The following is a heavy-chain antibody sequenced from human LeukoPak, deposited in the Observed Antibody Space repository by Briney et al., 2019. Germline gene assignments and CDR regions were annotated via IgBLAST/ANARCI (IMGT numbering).Heavy chain of an antibody. CDR3: ARDLSYDFWSGYYHPNWFDP. D-gene: IGHD3-3*01. V-gene: IGHV3-30*19. Sequence: GRSLRLSCAASGFTFSSYGMHWVRQAPGKGLEWVAVIWYDGSNKYYADSVKGRFTISRDNSKNTLYLQMNSLRAEDTAVYYCARDLSYDFWSGYYHPNWFDPWGQGTLVTVSS. CDR2: IWYDGSNK. CDR1: GFTFSSYG. J-gene: IGHJ5*02.